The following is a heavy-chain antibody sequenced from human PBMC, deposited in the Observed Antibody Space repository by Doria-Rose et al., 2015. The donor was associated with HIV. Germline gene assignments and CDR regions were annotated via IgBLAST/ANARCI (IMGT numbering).Heavy chain of an antibody. J-gene: IGHJ4*02. CDR3: ALIKSSRWYHKYYFDF. D-gene: IGHD6-13*01. Sequence: QITLKESGPVLVKPTETLTLTCTVSGVSLSSPGMGVSWIRQPPGKALEWLANISSDDERFYTTSLTSRLTISRGTSKSQVVITMTDMDPVDTATYYCALIKSSRWYHKYYFDFWGQGTLVIVSA. CDR2: ISSDDER. V-gene: IGHV2-26*01. CDR1: GVSLSSPGMG.